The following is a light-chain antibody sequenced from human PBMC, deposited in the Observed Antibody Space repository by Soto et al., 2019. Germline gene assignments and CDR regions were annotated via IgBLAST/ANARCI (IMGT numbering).Light chain of an antibody. Sequence: QSALTQPASVSGSPGQSITISCTGTSSDVGGYNYVSWYQQHPGKAPKLMIYDVSNRPSGVSNRFSGSKSGNTAPLTISGLQAEDEADYYCSSYTSRSTLYVFGTGTKVTVL. V-gene: IGLV2-14*03. CDR1: SSDVGGYNY. J-gene: IGLJ1*01. CDR2: DVS. CDR3: SSYTSRSTLYV.